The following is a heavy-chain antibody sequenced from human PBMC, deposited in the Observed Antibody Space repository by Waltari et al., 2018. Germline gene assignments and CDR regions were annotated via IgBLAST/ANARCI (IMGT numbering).Heavy chain of an antibody. Sequence: VQLQESGPGLVKPSGTLSLTCAVSGGSTSSSNWWSWVRQPPGKGLEWIGEIYHSGSTNYNPSLKSRVTISVDKSKNQFSLKLSSVTAADTAVYYCARGTYYEFWSGYPTKYYFDDWGQGTLVTVSS. CDR3: ARGTYYEFWSGYPTKYYFDD. D-gene: IGHD3-3*01. CDR2: IYHSGST. CDR1: GGSTSSSNW. V-gene: IGHV4-4*02. J-gene: IGHJ4*02.